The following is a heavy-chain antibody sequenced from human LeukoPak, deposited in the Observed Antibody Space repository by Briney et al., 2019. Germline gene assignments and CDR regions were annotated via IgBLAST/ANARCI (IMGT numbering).Heavy chain of an antibody. CDR3: ARGYCSGGSCYFFDY. D-gene: IGHD2-15*01. J-gene: IGHJ4*02. Sequence: PGGFLRLSCAASGFTFSNYAMSWVRQAPGKGLEWVSVIYSDGSTYYADSVKGRFTISRDNSKNTLYLQMNSLRAEDTAVYYCARGYCSGGSCYFFDYWGQGTLVTVSS. V-gene: IGHV3-53*01. CDR1: GFTFSNYA. CDR2: IYSDGST.